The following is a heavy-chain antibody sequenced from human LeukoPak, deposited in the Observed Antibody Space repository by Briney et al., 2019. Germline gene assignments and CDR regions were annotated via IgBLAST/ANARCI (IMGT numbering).Heavy chain of an antibody. D-gene: IGHD4-17*01. CDR2: INHSGST. CDR1: GFTFSSYG. J-gene: IGHJ5*02. V-gene: IGHV4-34*01. Sequence: GSLRLSCAASGFTFSSYGMSWVRQAPGKGLEWIGEINHSGSTNYNPSLKSRVTISVDTSKNQFSLKLSSVTAADTAVYYCARRSRGVTTNRTFDPWGQGTLVTVSS. CDR3: ARRSRGVTTNRTFDP.